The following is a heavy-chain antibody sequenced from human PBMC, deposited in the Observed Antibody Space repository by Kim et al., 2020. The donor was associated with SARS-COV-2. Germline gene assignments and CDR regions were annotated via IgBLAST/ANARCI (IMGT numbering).Heavy chain of an antibody. CDR1: GFTFSSYG. D-gene: IGHD3-10*01. V-gene: IGHV3-33*01. J-gene: IGHJ4*02. Sequence: GGSLRLSCAASGFTFSSYGMHWVRQAPGKGLEWVAVIWYDGSNKYYADSVKGRFTISRDNSKNTLYLQMNSLRAEDTAVYYCARDRGDERATPLDYWGQGTLVTVSS. CDR3: ARDRGDERATPLDY. CDR2: IWYDGSNK.